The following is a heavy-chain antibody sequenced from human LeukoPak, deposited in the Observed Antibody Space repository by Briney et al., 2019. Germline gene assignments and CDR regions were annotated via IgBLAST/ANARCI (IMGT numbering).Heavy chain of an antibody. J-gene: IGHJ5*02. D-gene: IGHD3-22*01. V-gene: IGHV1-69*13. CDR3: ARGHYDSSGYYWFDP. Sequence: ASVKVSCKASGGTFSSYAISWVRQASGQGLEWMGGIIPIFGTANYAQKFQGRVTITADESTSTAYMELSSLRSEDTAVYYCARGHYDSSGYYWFDPWGQGTLVTVSS. CDR2: IIPIFGTA. CDR1: GGTFSSYA.